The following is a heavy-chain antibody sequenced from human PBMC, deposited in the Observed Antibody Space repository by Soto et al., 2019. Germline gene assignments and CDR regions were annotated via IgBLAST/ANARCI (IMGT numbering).Heavy chain of an antibody. CDR3: ARRGYCSGGSCYGWFDP. CDR2: SIPIFGTA. CDR1: GGTFSSYA. J-gene: IGHJ5*02. V-gene: IGHV1-69*06. D-gene: IGHD2-15*01. Sequence: QVQLVQSGAEVKKPGSSVKVSCKASGGTFSSYAISWVRQAPGQGLEWMGGSIPIFGTANYAQKFQGRVTITADKSTSTAYMELSSLRSEDTAVYYCARRGYCSGGSCYGWFDPWGQGTLVTVSS.